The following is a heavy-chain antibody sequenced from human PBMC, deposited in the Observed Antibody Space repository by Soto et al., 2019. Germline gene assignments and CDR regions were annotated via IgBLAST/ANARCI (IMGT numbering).Heavy chain of an antibody. CDR1: GGAITAYY. CDR2: VYSTGST. V-gene: IGHV4-4*07. CDR3: ARDEYYDSNNWFDX. Sequence: SETLSLTFTVSGGAITAYYWSWIRQPVGEGLQWILRVYSTGSTNYKPSLRSRVTMSVDTSQNQFFLRLSSVTTADTAVYYCARDEYYDSNNWFDXWGQGIMVTVSX. D-gene: IGHD3-22*01. J-gene: IGHJ5*02.